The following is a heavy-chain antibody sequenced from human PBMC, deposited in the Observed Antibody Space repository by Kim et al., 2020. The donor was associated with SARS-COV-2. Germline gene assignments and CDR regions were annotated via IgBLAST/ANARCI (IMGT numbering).Heavy chain of an antibody. V-gene: IGHV4-34*01. CDR3: ARGDSSYSSGWKVGHFFDY. J-gene: IGHJ4*02. D-gene: IGHD6-19*01. Sequence: SRVTISVDTSKNQFSLKLGSVTAADTAVYYCARGDSSYSSGWKVGHFFDYWGQGTLVTVSS.